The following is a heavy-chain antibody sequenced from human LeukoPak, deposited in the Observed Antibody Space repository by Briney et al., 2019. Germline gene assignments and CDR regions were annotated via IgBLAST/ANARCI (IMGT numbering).Heavy chain of an antibody. CDR1: GYTFTSYG. J-gene: IGHJ4*02. CDR2: ISAYNGNT. Sequence: ASVKVSCKPSGYTFTSYGISWVRQAPGQGLEWMGWISAYNGNTNYAQKLQGRVTITADESTSTAYMELSSLRSEDTAVYYCARVGSSSWFDWGQGTLVTVSS. V-gene: IGHV1-18*01. CDR3: ARVGSSSWFD. D-gene: IGHD6-13*01.